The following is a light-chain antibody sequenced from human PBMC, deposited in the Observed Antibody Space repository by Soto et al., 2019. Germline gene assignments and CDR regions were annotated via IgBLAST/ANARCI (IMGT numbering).Light chain of an antibody. CDR2: EVS. CDR1: SSDVGTYNY. CDR3: SSYTSSSTRV. V-gene: IGLV2-14*01. Sequence: QSALTQPPSASGSPGQSVTISCTGSSSDVGTYNYVSWYQQHPGKPPKLMIYEVSNRPSGVSNRFSGSKSGNTASLTISGLQAEDEADYYCSSYTSSSTRVFGGGTKLTVL. J-gene: IGLJ2*01.